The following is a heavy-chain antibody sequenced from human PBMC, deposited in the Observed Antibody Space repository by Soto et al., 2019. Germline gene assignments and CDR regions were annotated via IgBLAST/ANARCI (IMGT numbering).Heavy chain of an antibody. CDR3: GRLRGLRYKGYYYYMDI. D-gene: IGHD2-21*02. J-gene: IGHJ6*03. CDR1: GGPINSHY. CDR2: IYFSGST. V-gene: IGHV4-59*08. Sequence: PSETLSLTCTVSGGPINSHYWSWIRQPPGKGLEWIGYIYFSGSTDFNASLKSRVTMSVDTSKNQFSLNLSSVTAADTAVYYCGRLRGLRYKGYYYYMDIWGKGTTVTVS.